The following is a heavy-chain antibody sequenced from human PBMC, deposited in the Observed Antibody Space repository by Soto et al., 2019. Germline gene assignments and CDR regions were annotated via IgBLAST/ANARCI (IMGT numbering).Heavy chain of an antibody. CDR2: ISAYNGNT. CDR3: ARGGYYDSSGSRNYYYYGMNV. J-gene: IGHJ6*02. Sequence: GASVKVSCKASGYTFTIYGIIWVRQAPGQGLEWMGWISAYNGNTNYAQKLQGRVSLATDTSTNTAYMELRSLRSDDTAMYFCARGGYYDSSGSRNYYYYGMNVWGQGTTVTVSS. CDR1: GYTFTIYG. V-gene: IGHV1-18*01. D-gene: IGHD3-22*01.